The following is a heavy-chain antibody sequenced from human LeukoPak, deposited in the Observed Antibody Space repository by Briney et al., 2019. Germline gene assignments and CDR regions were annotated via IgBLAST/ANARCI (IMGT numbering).Heavy chain of an antibody. D-gene: IGHD6-19*01. J-gene: IGHJ3*02. CDR3: ARSDSSGWYAFDI. Sequence: PGGSLRLSCAASGFTFSSYGMHWVRQAPGKGLEWVAFIRYDGSNKYYADSVKGRFTISRDNSKNTLYLQMNSLRAEDTAVYYCARSDSSGWYAFDIWGQGTMVTVSS. CDR2: IRYDGSNK. CDR1: GFTFSSYG. V-gene: IGHV3-30*02.